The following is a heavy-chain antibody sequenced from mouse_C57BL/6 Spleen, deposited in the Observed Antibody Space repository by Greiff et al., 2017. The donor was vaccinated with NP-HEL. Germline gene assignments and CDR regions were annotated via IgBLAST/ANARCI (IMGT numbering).Heavy chain of an antibody. CDR2: IRNKANGYTT. Sequence: EVKLVESGGGLVQPGGSLSLSCAASGFTFTDYYMSWVRQPPGKALEWLGFIRNKANGYTTEYSASVKGRFTISRDNSQSILYLQMNALRAEDSATYYCARLSYYYYAMDYWGKGTSVTVSS. CDR3: ARLSYYYYAMDY. V-gene: IGHV7-3*01. J-gene: IGHJ4*01. D-gene: IGHD1-1*01. CDR1: GFTFTDYY.